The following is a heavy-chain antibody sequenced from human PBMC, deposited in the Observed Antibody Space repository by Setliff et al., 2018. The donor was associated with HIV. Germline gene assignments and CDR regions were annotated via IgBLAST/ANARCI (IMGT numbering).Heavy chain of an antibody. CDR1: GGSFSGYY. CDR2: INHSGST. CDR3: ARVHAKPKRTLALVVRGSRIDP. V-gene: IGHV4-34*01. J-gene: IGHJ5*02. Sequence: PSETLSLTCAVYGGSFSGYYWSWIRQPPGKGLEWIGEINHSGSTNYNPSLKSRVTISVDKSKNQFSLKLSSVTAADTAVYYCARVHAKPKRTLALVVRGSRIDPWGQGTLVTVSS. D-gene: IGHD6-6*01.